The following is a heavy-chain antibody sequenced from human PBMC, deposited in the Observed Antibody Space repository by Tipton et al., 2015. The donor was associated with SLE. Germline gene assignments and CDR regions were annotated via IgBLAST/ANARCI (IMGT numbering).Heavy chain of an antibody. J-gene: IGHJ4*02. Sequence: GSLRLSCVDSGFTFSTYAMTWVRQTPGKGLEWISFISSSGTTTNYADSVRGRFIISRDNFRNTPYLQMHNLRAEDTAVYYCSSRGDYYGDYVGWGQGSVVTVSS. V-gene: IGHV3-23*01. D-gene: IGHD4-17*01. CDR2: ISSSGTTT. CDR3: SSRGDYYGDYVG. CDR1: GFTFSTYA.